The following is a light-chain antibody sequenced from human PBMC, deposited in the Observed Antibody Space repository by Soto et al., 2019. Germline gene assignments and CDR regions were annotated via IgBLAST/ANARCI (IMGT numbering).Light chain of an antibody. J-gene: IGLJ1*01. CDR1: SSDVGGYNY. CDR2: DVS. V-gene: IGLV2-14*01. Sequence: QSALTQPASVSGSPGQSITISCTGTSSDVGGYNYVSWYQQHPGKAPKLMVYDVSNRLSGVSNRFSGFKSGNTAPLTISGLQAEDEDDYYCSSYTSCSTLLYIFRTGTKLTVL. CDR3: SSYTSCSTLLYI.